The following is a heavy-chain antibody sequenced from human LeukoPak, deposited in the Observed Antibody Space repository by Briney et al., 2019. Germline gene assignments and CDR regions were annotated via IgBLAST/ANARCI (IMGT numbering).Heavy chain of an antibody. J-gene: IGHJ4*02. CDR1: GFTFSSYW. CDR3: ARDLYSSGWYSSFDY. D-gene: IGHD6-19*01. V-gene: IGHV3-74*01. Sequence: GGSLRLSCAASGFTFSSYWMHWVRQAPGKGLVWVSRINSDGSSTSYADSVRGRFTISRDNAKTTLYLQMNSLRAEDTAVYYCARDLYSSGWYSSFDYWGQGTLVTVSS. CDR2: INSDGSST.